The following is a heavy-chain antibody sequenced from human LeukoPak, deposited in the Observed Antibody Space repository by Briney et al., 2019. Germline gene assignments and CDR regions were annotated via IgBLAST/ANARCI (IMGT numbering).Heavy chain of an antibody. V-gene: IGHV4-39*07. Sequence: PSETLSLTCTVSGGSISTNDYYWGWIRQPPGKGLEWIGNIYYSGSTYYNPSLKSRVTMSVDTSRNQFSLKLTSVTAADTAVYYCARGDYSTAWKTDYWGQGTLVTVSS. CDR1: GGSISTNDYY. CDR2: IYYSGST. J-gene: IGHJ4*02. D-gene: IGHD6-19*01. CDR3: ARGDYSTAWKTDY.